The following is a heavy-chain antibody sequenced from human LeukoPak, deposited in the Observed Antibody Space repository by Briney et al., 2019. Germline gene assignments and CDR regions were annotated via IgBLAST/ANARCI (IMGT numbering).Heavy chain of an antibody. D-gene: IGHD2-2*01. V-gene: IGHV4-61*02. CDR3: ARDLVSGPRYCSSTSCSNWFDP. CDR1: GGSISSGSYY. Sequence: SETLSLTCTVSGGSISSGSYYWSWIRQPAGKGLEWIGRIYTSGSTHYNPSLKSRVTISVHTSKNQFSLKLSSVTAADTAVYYCARDLVSGPRYCSSTSCSNWFDPWGQGTLVTVSS. J-gene: IGHJ5*02. CDR2: IYTSGST.